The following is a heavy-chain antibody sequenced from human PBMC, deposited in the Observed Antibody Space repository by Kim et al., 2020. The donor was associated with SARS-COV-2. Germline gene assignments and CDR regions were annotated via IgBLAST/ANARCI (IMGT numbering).Heavy chain of an antibody. Sequence: GTTDYAAPVKGRFTISRDDAKNTLYLQMNSLKPEDTAVYYCTTGSGGSSHWGQGTLVTVSS. V-gene: IGHV3-15*01. J-gene: IGHJ4*02. D-gene: IGHD2-15*01. CDR2: GTT. CDR3: TTGSGGSSH.